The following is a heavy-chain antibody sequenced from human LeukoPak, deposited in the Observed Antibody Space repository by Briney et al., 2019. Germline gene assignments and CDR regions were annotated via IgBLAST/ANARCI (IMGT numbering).Heavy chain of an antibody. D-gene: IGHD3-16*02. CDR1: GFTFSSYA. CDR3: ARDYRYALDY. V-gene: IGHV3-23*01. J-gene: IGHJ4*02. Sequence: GGSLRLSCAASGFTFSSYAMSWVRQAPGKGLEWVSAISGSGGSTYYADSVKGRFAISRDNAMNSVYLQMNSLRAEDTAVYYCARDYRYALDYWGQGALVTVSS. CDR2: ISGSGGST.